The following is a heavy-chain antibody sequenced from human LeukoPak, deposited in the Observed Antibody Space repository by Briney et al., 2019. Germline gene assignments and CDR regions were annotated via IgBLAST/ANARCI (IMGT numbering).Heavy chain of an antibody. CDR3: AKSPSGRGGYNWFDP. CDR2: VYTSGST. Sequence: SETLSLTCTVSGGSISGYYWSWIRQPAGKGLEWIGRVYTSGSTNYNPSLKSRVTMSIDTSKNQISLNLSSVTAADTAVYYCAKSPSGRGGYNWFDPWGQGTLVTVSS. V-gene: IGHV4-4*07. J-gene: IGHJ5*02. D-gene: IGHD3-16*01. CDR1: GGSISGYY.